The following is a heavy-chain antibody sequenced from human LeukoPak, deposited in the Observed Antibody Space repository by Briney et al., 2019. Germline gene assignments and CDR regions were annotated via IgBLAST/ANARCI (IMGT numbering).Heavy chain of an antibody. CDR1: GGSFNGYY. D-gene: IGHD6-13*01. CDR3: ARKSIVTAGRKPYDY. Sequence: PSETLSLTCAVYGGSFNGYYWGWIRQSPGKGLEWIGEIDHSGRTNSNPSLKSRVIISVDMSKNQFSLRLTSVTAADTAIYYCARKSIVTAGRKPYDYWDQGTLVTVSS. CDR2: IDHSGRT. J-gene: IGHJ4*02. V-gene: IGHV4-34*01.